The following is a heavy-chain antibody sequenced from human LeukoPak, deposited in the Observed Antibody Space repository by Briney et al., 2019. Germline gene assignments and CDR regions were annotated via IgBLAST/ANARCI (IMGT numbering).Heavy chain of an antibody. D-gene: IGHD4-17*01. J-gene: IGHJ4*02. Sequence: SETLSLTCAVYGGSFSGYYWSWIRQPPGKGLEWIGEINHSGSTNYNPSLKSRVTISVDTSKNQFSLKLSSVTAADTAVYYCARANGDYYFDYWGQGTLVTVSS. CDR1: GGSFSGYY. V-gene: IGHV4-34*01. CDR3: ARANGDYYFDY. CDR2: INHSGST.